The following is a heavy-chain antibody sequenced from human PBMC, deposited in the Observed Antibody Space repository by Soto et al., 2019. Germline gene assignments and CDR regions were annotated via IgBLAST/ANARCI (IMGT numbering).Heavy chain of an antibody. Sequence: GGSLRLSCTASGFTFGDHAMSWVRQAPGKGLEWVGFIRSKAYGGTTEYAASVKGRFTISRDNSKNTVYLQMNSLRVEDTAEYYCASERLAVLRSALDYWGQGALVTVSS. CDR3: ASERLAVLRSALDY. J-gene: IGHJ4*02. CDR2: IRSKAYGGTT. D-gene: IGHD4-17*01. CDR1: GFTFGDHA. V-gene: IGHV3-49*04.